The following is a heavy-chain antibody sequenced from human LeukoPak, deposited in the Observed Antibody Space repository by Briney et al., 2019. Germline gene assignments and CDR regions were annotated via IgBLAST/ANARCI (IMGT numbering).Heavy chain of an antibody. J-gene: IGHJ4*02. CDR2: IKQDGSEK. CDR1: GFTFSSYW. CDR3: ARLSMVRGGDFDF. V-gene: IGHV3-7*02. D-gene: IGHD3-10*01. Sequence: PGGSLRLSCAASGFTFSSYWMSWVRQAPGKGLEWVANIKQDGSEKYYVDSVKGRFTISRDNAKSSVYLQMNSLRAEDTAVYYCARLSMVRGGDFDFWGQGTLVTVSS.